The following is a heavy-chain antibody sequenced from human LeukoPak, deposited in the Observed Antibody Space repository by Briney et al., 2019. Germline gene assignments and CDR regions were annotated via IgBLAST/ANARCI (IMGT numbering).Heavy chain of an antibody. V-gene: IGHV3-23*01. CDR1: GFTFSSFA. J-gene: IGHJ6*03. CDR3: AKNRGHCVDGVCHNYYYMDV. Sequence: GGSLRLSCAASGFTFSSFAMTWVRQAPGKGLEWVSTVSGSAGRTDYADSVKGRFTISRDNLKNTLYLKMNGLRAEDTAVYYCAKNRGHCVDGVCHNYYYMDVWGRGTTVTVSS. CDR2: VSGSAGRT. D-gene: IGHD2-8*02.